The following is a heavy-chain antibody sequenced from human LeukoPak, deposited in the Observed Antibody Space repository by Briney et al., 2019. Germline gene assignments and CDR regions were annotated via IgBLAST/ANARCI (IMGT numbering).Heavy chain of an antibody. D-gene: IGHD3-9*01. Sequence: GGSLRLSCAASGFTFSSYSMNWGRQAPGTGLEWVSSISSSSSYIYYADSVKGRFTISRDNAKNSLYLQMNSLRAEDTAVYYCARVLGLDDILTGEDYYYYYMDVWGKGTTVTVSS. CDR3: ARVLGLDDILTGEDYYYYYMDV. CDR2: ISSSSSYI. J-gene: IGHJ6*03. V-gene: IGHV3-21*01. CDR1: GFTFSSYS.